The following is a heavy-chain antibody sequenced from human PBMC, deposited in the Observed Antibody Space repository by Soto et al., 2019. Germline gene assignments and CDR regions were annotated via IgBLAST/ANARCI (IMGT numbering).Heavy chain of an antibody. D-gene: IGHD2-15*01. CDR1: GYSFTSYW. Sequence: PGESLNISCKGSGYSFTSYWIGWVRQMPGKGLEWMGIIYPGDSDTRYSPSFQGQVTISADKSISTAYLQWSSLKASDTAMYYCARQALGYCSGGSCYLVQPFXPWGQGTLVXVSS. J-gene: IGHJ5*02. CDR3: ARQALGYCSGGSCYLVQPFXP. V-gene: IGHV5-51*01. CDR2: IYPGDSDT.